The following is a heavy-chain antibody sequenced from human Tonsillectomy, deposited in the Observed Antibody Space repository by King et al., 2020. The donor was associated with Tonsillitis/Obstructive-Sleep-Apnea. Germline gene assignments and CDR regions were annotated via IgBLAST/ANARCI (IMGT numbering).Heavy chain of an antibody. CDR1: GFTFSSYW. Sequence: VQLVESGGGLVQPGGSLRLSCAASGFTFSSYWMSWVRQAPGKGREWVANIKQDGSWKYYVESVKGRLTISRDNAKNSLDLQMNSLRAEDTAVYYCARPLMITFGGVIPGWFDPWGQGTLVTVSS. J-gene: IGHJ5*02. V-gene: IGHV3-7*04. D-gene: IGHD3-16*02. CDR3: ARPLMITFGGVIPGWFDP. CDR2: IKQDGSWK.